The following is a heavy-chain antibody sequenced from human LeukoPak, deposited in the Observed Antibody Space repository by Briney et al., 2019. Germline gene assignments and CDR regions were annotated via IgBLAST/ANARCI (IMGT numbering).Heavy chain of an antibody. CDR2: IKEDGSVI. CDR1: GFTFSIHW. D-gene: IGHD6-13*01. Sequence: GGSLRLSCVASGFTFSIHWMSWVRQAPGRGPEWLAIIKEDGSVIWDVVSVRGRFTISRDNAKNSLYLQMNSLRAEDMAVYYCARGAGRQQLEQNYWGQGNLVTVSS. V-gene: IGHV3-7*01. J-gene: IGHJ4*02. CDR3: ARGAGRQQLEQNY.